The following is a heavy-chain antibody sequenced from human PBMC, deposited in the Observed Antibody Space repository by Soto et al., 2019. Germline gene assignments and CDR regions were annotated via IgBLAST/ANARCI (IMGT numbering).Heavy chain of an antibody. CDR1: GASMSSSS. J-gene: IGHJ4*02. CDR3: ARSPGYFDY. CDR2: IYDSGGT. Sequence: SETLSLTCTVSGASMSSSSWTWIRQPPGRGLEWIGYIYDSGGTNYNPSLKSRVTMSVDTSKNQFSLKLSSVTAADTAVYYCARSPGYFDYRAPRIPVTVSS. V-gene: IGHV4-59*08.